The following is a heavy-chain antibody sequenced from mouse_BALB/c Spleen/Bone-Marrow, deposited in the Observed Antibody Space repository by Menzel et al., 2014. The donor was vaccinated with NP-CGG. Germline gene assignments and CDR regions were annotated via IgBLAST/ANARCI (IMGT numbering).Heavy chain of an antibody. CDR1: GFTFSDYY. J-gene: IGHJ4*01. V-gene: IGHV5-12*01. CDR3: ARQLAYAMDY. D-gene: IGHD4-1*01. CDR2: ITKGGGST. Sequence: EVKLLESGGGLVQPGGSLKLSCAPSGFTFSDYYMYWVRQTPEKRLEWVAYITKGGGSTYYPDIVKGRFTISRDNAKNTLSLQMSRLKSEDTAMYYCARQLAYAMDYWGQGTSVTVSS.